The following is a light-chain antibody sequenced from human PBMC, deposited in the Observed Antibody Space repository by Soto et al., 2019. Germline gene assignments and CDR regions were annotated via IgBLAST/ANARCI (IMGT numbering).Light chain of an antibody. CDR3: QQYYSTFT. CDR1: QSVLYSSNNKNY. Sequence: DIVMTQSPDSLAVSLGERATINCKSSQSVLYSSNNKNYLAWYQQKPGQPPKLLIYWASTRESGVPDRFSGSASGTDFTLTISSLQAEDVAVYYCQQYYSTFTFGGGTKVEIK. V-gene: IGKV4-1*01. CDR2: WAS. J-gene: IGKJ4*01.